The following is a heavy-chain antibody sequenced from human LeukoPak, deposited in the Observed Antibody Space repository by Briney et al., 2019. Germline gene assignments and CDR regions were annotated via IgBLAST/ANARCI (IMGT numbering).Heavy chain of an antibody. V-gene: IGHV3-30*04. CDR1: GFIFSTYA. CDR3: ARDDITVGATTLDY. Sequence: GGSLRLSCEASGFIFSTYAMHWVRQAPGKGLEWLAVISSDGSNKYHVDSVKGRFTISRDNSKNTLYLEMDSVRLGDTAVYYCARDDITVGATTLDYSGQGSLVTVSS. CDR2: ISSDGSNK. J-gene: IGHJ4*02. D-gene: IGHD1-26*01.